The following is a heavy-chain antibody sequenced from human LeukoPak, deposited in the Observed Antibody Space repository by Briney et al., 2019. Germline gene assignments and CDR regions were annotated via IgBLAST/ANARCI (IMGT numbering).Heavy chain of an antibody. J-gene: IGHJ4*02. Sequence: SETLSLTCAVYGGSFSVYYWSWIRQPPGKGLEWIGEINHSGSTNYNPSLKSRVTISVDTSKNQFSLKLSSVTAADTAVYYCARVPPPGSSSSGGGEYFDYWGQGTLVTASS. V-gene: IGHV4-34*01. CDR3: ARVPPPGSSSSGGGEYFDY. CDR1: GGSFSVYY. CDR2: INHSGST. D-gene: IGHD6-6*01.